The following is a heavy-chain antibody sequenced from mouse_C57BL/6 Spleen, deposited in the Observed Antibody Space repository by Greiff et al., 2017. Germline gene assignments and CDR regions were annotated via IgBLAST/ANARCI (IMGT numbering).Heavy chain of an antibody. D-gene: IGHD2-12*01. V-gene: IGHV1-26*01. CDR1: GYTFTDYY. CDR3: ARERRGYFDY. Sequence: DVQLQQSGPELVKPGASVKISCKASGYTFTDYYMNWVKQSHGKSLEWIGDINPNNGGTSYNQKFKGKATLTVDKSSSTAYMELRSLTSEDSAVYYCARERRGYFDYWGQGTTLTVSS. CDR2: INPNNGGT. J-gene: IGHJ2*01.